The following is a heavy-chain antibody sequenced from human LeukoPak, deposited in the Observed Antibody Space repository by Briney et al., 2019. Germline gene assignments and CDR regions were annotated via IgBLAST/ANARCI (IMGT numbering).Heavy chain of an antibody. D-gene: IGHD3-22*01. J-gene: IGHJ4*02. CDR1: GGSISSYY. V-gene: IGHV4-59*01. CDR3: ARGGDSSGYPLFDY. Sequence: SETLSLTCTVSGGSISSYYWSWIRQPPGKGLEWIGYIYYSGSTNYNPSLQSRVTISVDTSKNQFSLKLSSVTAADTAVYYCARGGDSSGYPLFDYWGQGTLVTVSS. CDR2: IYYSGST.